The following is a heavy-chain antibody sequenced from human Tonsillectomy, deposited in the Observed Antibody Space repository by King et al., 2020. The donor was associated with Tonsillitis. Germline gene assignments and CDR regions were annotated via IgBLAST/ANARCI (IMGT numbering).Heavy chain of an antibody. Sequence: VQLVESGGGSVQPGGSLRLSCAASGFTFSSYWMHWVRQAPGKGLVWVSRINSDGSSTTYADSVKGRFTISRDNAKNTLYLQMNSLRAEDTAVYYCTRDGRRDGYKKLGDYWGQGALVTVSS. J-gene: IGHJ4*02. CDR1: GFTFSSYW. D-gene: IGHD5-24*01. CDR3: TRDGRRDGYKKLGDY. V-gene: IGHV3-74*01. CDR2: INSDGSST.